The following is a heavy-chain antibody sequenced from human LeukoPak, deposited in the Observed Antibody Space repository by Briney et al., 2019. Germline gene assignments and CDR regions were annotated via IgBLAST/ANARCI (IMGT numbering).Heavy chain of an antibody. CDR2: ISYDGSNK. J-gene: IGHJ4*02. D-gene: IGHD3-22*01. Sequence: GGSLRLSCAASGFTFSSYAMHWVRQAPGKGLEWGAVISYDGSNKYYADSVKGRFTISRDNSKNTLYLQMNSLRAEDTAVYYCARDLPSNYYYDSSGYYYWGQGTLVTVSS. CDR1: GFTFSSYA. V-gene: IGHV3-30*04. CDR3: ARDLPSNYYYDSSGYYY.